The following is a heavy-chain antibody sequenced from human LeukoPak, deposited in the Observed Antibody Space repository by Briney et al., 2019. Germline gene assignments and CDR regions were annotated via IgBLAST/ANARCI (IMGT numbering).Heavy chain of an antibody. Sequence: GGSLRLSCAASGFTVSSNYMSWVRQAPRKGLEWVSVLYSGGSTYYADSVKGRFTISRDNSKNTLYLQMNSLRAEDTAVYYCAKDKGGSNYYDSSGYYVFDYWGQGTLVTVSS. CDR3: AKDKGGSNYYDSSGYYVFDY. CDR1: GFTVSSNY. CDR2: LYSGGST. V-gene: IGHV3-53*01. D-gene: IGHD3-22*01. J-gene: IGHJ4*02.